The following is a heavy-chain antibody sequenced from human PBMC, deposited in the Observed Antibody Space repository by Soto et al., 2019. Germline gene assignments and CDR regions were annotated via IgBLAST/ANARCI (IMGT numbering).Heavy chain of an antibody. V-gene: IGHV4-61*01. CDR3: ARDRGIVATIPSPGEYYYYGMDV. CDR1: GGSVSNDNFY. D-gene: IGHD5-12*01. CDR2: IYYSGST. J-gene: IGHJ6*02. Sequence: SETLSLTCTVSGGSVSNDNFYWSWIRQPPGKGLEWIGYIYYSGSTNYNPSLKSRVTISVDTSKNQFSLKLSSVTAADTAVYYCARDRGIVATIPSPGEYYYYGMDVWGQGTTVTVSS.